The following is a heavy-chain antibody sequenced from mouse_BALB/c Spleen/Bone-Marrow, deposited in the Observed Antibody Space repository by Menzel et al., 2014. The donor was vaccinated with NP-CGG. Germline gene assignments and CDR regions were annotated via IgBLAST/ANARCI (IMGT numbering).Heavy chain of an antibody. CDR1: GYTFTNYW. CDR2: IDPSDSYS. V-gene: IGHV1-69*02. Sequence: VKLMESGAELVKPGASVKLSCKASGYTFTNYWMHWVKQRPGQGLEWIGEIDPSDSYSNYNQNFKGEATLTVDKSSSTAYMQLTSLTSEDSAVYYCARGVVYYYAMDYWGQGTSVTVSS. CDR3: ARGVVYYYAMDY. J-gene: IGHJ4*01.